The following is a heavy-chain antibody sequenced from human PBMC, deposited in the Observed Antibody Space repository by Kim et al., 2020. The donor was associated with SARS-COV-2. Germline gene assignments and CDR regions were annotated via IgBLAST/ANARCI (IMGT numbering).Heavy chain of an antibody. CDR3: AKEGYDTLRAFDL. CDR1: GFNFGDYD. Sequence: GGSLRLSCEGSGFNFGDYDMHWVRQGPGKGLEWVSSISWNSGTKGYADSVKGRFTISRDNAKKSLFLQMQSLRPEDMALYYCAKEGYDTLRAFDLWGQGT. D-gene: IGHD3-3*01. J-gene: IGHJ3*01. V-gene: IGHV3-9*03. CDR2: ISWNSGTK.